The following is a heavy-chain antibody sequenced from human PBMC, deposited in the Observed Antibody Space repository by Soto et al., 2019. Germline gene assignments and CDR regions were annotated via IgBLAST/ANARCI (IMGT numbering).Heavy chain of an antibody. J-gene: IGHJ4*02. V-gene: IGHV3-30*19. CDR3: ARWGTTGGFDI. CDR2: TSYDGNNK. CDR1: GFRFKSFV. D-gene: IGHD3-16*01. Sequence: QVQLVESGGGVVQPGTSLRLSCAASGFRFKSFVMHWVRQAPGKGLEWVAFTSYDGNNKDYGDSVKGRFTVSRDNSQNTLHLQMDFLRPEETALYYCARWGTTGGFDIWGQGTLVSVSS.